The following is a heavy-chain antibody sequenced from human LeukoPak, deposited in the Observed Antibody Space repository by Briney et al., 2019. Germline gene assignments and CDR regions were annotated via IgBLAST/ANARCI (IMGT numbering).Heavy chain of an antibody. CDR2: IYTSGIT. CDR1: GGSISSGSYY. J-gene: IGHJ4*02. Sequence: PSETLSLTCTVSGGSISSGSYYWSWIRQPAGKGLEWIGRIYTSGITNYNPSLKSRVTLSVDTSKDQFSLMLSSVTAADTAVYYRARETTWYPNFDYWGQGTLVTVSS. CDR3: ARETTWYPNFDY. V-gene: IGHV4-61*02. D-gene: IGHD1-1*01.